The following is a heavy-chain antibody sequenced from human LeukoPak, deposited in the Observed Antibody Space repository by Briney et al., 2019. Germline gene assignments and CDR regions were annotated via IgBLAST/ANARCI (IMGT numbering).Heavy chain of an antibody. CDR2: ISWNSGSI. J-gene: IGHJ4*02. D-gene: IGHD3-3*01. CDR1: GFTFDDYA. CDR3: AKEHRTYYDFWSGYPNTLNFDY. V-gene: IGHV3-9*01. Sequence: GGSLRLSCAASGFTFDDYAMHWVRQAPGKGLEWVSGISWNSGSIGYADSVKGRFAISRDNAKNSLYLQMNSLRAEDTALYYCAKEHRTYYDFWSGYPNTLNFDYWGQGTLVTVSS.